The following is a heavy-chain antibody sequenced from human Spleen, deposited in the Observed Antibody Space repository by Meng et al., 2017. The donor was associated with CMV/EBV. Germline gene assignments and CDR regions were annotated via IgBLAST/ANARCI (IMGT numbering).Heavy chain of an antibody. Sequence: SETLSLTCTVSGGSISRNSYYWGWIRQPPGKGLEWIGSMYYSETTYYNPSLKTRVTISIDTSMNQFSLRLTSVTAADTAVFYCARGDSGSYYFDYWGPGTLVTVSS. J-gene: IGHJ4*02. D-gene: IGHD1-26*01. CDR3: ARGDSGSYYFDY. CDR2: MYYSETT. V-gene: IGHV4-39*07. CDR1: GGSISRNSYY.